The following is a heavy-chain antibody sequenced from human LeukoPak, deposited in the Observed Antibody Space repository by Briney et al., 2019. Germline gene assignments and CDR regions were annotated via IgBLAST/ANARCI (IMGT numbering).Heavy chain of an antibody. CDR3: AXLXXXXSTSCYPPDDYYFDY. CDR1: GYTFTGYY. D-gene: IGHD2-2*01. CDR2: INPNSGGT. Sequence: ASVKVSCKASGYTFTGYYMHWVRQAPGQGLEWMGWINPNSGGTNYAQKFQGRVTMTRDTSISTAYMELSRLRSDDTAVYYCAXLXXXXSTSCYPPDDYYFDYWGQGTLVTVSS. V-gene: IGHV1-2*02. J-gene: IGHJ4*02.